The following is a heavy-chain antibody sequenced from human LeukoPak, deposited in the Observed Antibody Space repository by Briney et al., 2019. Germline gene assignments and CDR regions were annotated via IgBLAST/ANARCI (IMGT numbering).Heavy chain of an antibody. Sequence: SGGSLRLSCGASGFTFSSYAMSWVRQAPGKGLEWVSAISGSGGSTYYADSVKGRFTISRDNSKNTLYLQMNSLRAEDTAVYYCAKVTYYYDSSGLDAFDIWGQGTMVTVSS. CDR1: GFTFSSYA. J-gene: IGHJ3*02. D-gene: IGHD3-22*01. CDR3: AKVTYYYDSSGLDAFDI. CDR2: ISGSGGST. V-gene: IGHV3-23*01.